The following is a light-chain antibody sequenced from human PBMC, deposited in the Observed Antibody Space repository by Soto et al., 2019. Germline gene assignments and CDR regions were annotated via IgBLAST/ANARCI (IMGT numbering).Light chain of an antibody. CDR3: SSHAGSSVV. CDR1: SSDVGCYIY. Sequence: QSALAHPRSVSWSPGQSISISCTGTSSDVGCYIYVSRSQQHPGKAPTLMIYDVTTRPSAVPDRFSGSKSGNTASLPISGLQAEDEADYYCSSHAGSSVVFGTGTKLTVL. CDR2: DVT. V-gene: IGLV2-11*01. J-gene: IGLJ1*01.